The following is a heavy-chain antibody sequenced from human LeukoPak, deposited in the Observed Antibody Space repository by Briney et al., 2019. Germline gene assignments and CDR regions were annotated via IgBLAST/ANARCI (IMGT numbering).Heavy chain of an antibody. CDR1: GGTFSSYA. Sequence: SVKVSCKASGGTFSSYAISWVRQAPGQGLEWMGGIIPIFGTANYAQKFQGRVTITADESTSTAYMELSSLRSDDTAVYYCASKWVTYYYNSSAYHYPTDVFDIWGQGTMVTVSS. CDR3: ASKWVTYYYNSSAYHYPTDVFDI. J-gene: IGHJ3*02. CDR2: IIPIFGTA. V-gene: IGHV1-69*13. D-gene: IGHD3-22*01.